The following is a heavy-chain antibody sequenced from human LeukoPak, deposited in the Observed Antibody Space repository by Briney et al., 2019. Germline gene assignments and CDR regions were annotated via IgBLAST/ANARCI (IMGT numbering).Heavy chain of an antibody. D-gene: IGHD2-15*01. CDR3: ARPQGSWFDP. CDR1: GGSISSSSYY. V-gene: IGHV4-39*01. J-gene: IGHJ5*02. Sequence: SETLSLTCTVSGGSISSSSYYWGWIRQPPGKGLEWIGSIYYSGSTYYNPSLKSRVTISVDTSKNQFSLKLSSVTAADTAVYYCARPQGSWFDPWGQGTLVTVSS. CDR2: IYYSGST.